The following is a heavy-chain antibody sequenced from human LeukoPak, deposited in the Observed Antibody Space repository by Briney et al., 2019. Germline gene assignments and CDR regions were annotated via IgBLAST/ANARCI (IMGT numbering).Heavy chain of an antibody. CDR2: ISGSGGST. J-gene: IGHJ4*02. Sequence: GGSLRLSCAASGFTFSSYAMSWVRQAPGKGLEWVSAISGSGGSTYYADSVKGRFTISRDNSKNTLYLQMDSLRAEDTAVYYCAKRSPWTTVVTPGFYFDYWGQGTLVTVSS. CDR1: GFTFSSYA. CDR3: AKRSPWTTVVTPGFYFDY. D-gene: IGHD4-23*01. V-gene: IGHV3-23*01.